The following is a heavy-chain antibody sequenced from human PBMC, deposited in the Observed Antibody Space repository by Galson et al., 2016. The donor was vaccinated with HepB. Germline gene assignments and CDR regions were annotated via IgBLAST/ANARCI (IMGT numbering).Heavy chain of an antibody. V-gene: IGHV3-7*03. CDR1: GFTFSSYS. J-gene: IGHJ3*02. CDR2: IKQDGSKK. D-gene: IGHD3-22*01. Sequence: SLRLSCAASGFTFSSYSMNWVRQAPGKGLEWVANIKQDGSKKYYLDSVEGRFTISRDTAKNSLYLQMNSLRAEDPAVYYWARDYSPSYYYDSSSYYGDAFDIWGQGTMVTVSS. CDR3: ARDYSPSYYYDSSSYYGDAFDI.